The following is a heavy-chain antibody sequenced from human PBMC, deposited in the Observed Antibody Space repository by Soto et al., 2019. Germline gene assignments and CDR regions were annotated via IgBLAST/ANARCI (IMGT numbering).Heavy chain of an antibody. CDR2: TSYTGST. CDR3: ARVWVTTTYYYGMDV. CDR1: GGSITSYH. Sequence: SETLSLTCVVSGGSITSYHWSWIRQFPGKGLEWIAYTSYTGSTNYNPSLQSRVTISMDTSKNQLSLKLTSMTAADTAVYYCARVWVTTTYYYGMDVWGQGTTVTVSS. D-gene: IGHD4-17*01. V-gene: IGHV4-59*01. J-gene: IGHJ6*02.